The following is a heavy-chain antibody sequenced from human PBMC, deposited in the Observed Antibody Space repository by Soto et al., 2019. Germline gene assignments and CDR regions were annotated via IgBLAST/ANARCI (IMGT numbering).Heavy chain of an antibody. Sequence: PSETLSLTCTVPDASITQHYWNWIRQSPGKRLEWIVSVSSTGSTVYNPSLPSRVTVSLDTSKNQFSLTLNSVTAADTAVYHCASVSGSPYHNHEFDFWGEGTLITAPQ. CDR3: ASVSGSPYHNHEFDF. V-gene: IGHV4-59*11. CDR1: DASITQHY. CDR2: VSSTGST. D-gene: IGHD2-15*01. J-gene: IGHJ4*02.